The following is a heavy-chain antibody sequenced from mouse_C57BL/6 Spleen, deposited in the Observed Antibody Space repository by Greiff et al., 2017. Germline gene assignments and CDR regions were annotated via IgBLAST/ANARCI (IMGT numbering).Heavy chain of an antibody. V-gene: IGHV5-9*01. D-gene: IGHD1-1*01. J-gene: IGHJ1*03. CDR2: ISGGGGNT. CDR3: ARGYYGSSYYWYFDV. CDR1: GFTFSSYT. Sequence: EVMLVESGGGLVKPGGSLKLSCAASGFTFSSYTMSWVRQTPEKRLEWVATISGGGGNTYYPDSVKGRFTISRDNAKNTLYLQMSSLRSEDTALYYCARGYYGSSYYWYFDVWGTGTTVTVSS.